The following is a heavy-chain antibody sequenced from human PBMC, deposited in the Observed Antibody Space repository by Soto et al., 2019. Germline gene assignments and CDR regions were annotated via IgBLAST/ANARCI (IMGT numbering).Heavy chain of an antibody. V-gene: IGHV3-21*01. D-gene: IGHD4-17*01. CDR1: GFTFSSYS. CDR2: ISSSSSYI. Sequence: GGSLRLSCAASGFTFSSYSMNWVRQAPGKGLEWVSSISSSSSYIYYADSVKGRFTISRDNAKNSLYLQMNSLRAEDTAVYYCARSIGYYGTGGRDPNAFDIWGQGTMVTVSS. J-gene: IGHJ3*02. CDR3: ARSIGYYGTGGRDPNAFDI.